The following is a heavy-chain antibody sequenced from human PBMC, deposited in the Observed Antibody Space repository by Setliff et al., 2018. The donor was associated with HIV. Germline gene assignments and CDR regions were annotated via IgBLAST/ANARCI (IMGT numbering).Heavy chain of an antibody. J-gene: IGHJ4*02. CDR1: TNTFLNYG. CDR2: ISVHNDNS. Sequence: ASVMVSCKASTNTFLNYGISWVRQAPGQGLEWMGWISVHNDNSNYAQRFRDRVTMTTDIPTSTAYMELRGLRSDDTAVYYCARGALTQYFDFWGQGTLVTVSS. D-gene: IGHD3-9*01. V-gene: IGHV1-18*01. CDR3: ARGALTQYFDF.